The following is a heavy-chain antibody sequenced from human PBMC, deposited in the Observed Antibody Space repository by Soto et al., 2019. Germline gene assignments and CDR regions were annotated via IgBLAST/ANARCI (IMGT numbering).Heavy chain of an antibody. J-gene: IGHJ5*02. V-gene: IGHV3-30*18. CDR1: GFTFSSYG. CDR3: AKERSSGWYWFDP. CDR2: ISYDGSNK. Sequence: VQLVESGGGVVQPGRSLRLSCAASGFTFSSYGMHWVRQAPGKGLEWVAVISYDGSNKYYADSVKGRFTISRDNSKNTLYLQMNSLRAEDTAVYYCAKERSSGWYWFDPWGQGTLVTVSS. D-gene: IGHD6-19*01.